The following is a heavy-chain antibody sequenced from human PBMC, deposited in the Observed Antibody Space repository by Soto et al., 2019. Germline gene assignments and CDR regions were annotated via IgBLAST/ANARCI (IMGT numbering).Heavy chain of an antibody. V-gene: IGHV1-3*04. CDR3: ARGDTMVRGVIIDDFDY. D-gene: IGHD3-10*01. J-gene: IGHJ4*02. CDR1: GYTFTSYT. CDR2: INTGNGNT. Sequence: QVQLVQSGAEVKKPGASVKVSCKASGYTFTSYTLHWVRQAPGQRLEWMGWINTGNGNTKYSQKFQGRVTITRDTSASTAYMDLSSLRSEDTAVYYCARGDTMVRGVIIDDFDYWGQGTLVTVSS.